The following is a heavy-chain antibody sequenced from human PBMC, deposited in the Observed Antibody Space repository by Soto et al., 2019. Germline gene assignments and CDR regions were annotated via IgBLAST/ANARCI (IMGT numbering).Heavy chain of an antibody. V-gene: IGHV1-46*01. CDR1: GYTFTSYY. Sequence: QVQLVQSGAEVKKPGASVKVSCKASGYTFTSYYMHWVRQAPGQGLEWMGIINPSGGSTSYAQKVQGRVTMTRDTSTSTVYMELSSLRSEDTAVYYCASGARGWELRSNGMDVWGQGTTVTVSS. CDR3: ASGARGWELRSNGMDV. CDR2: INPSGGST. D-gene: IGHD1-26*01. J-gene: IGHJ6*02.